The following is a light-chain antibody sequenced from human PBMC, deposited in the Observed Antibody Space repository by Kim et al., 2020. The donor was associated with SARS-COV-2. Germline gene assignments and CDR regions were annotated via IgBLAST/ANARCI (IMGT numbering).Light chain of an antibody. CDR1: QSLLHSDGKIS. CDR2: EVS. V-gene: IGKV2D-29*01. CDR3: MLGLQRLYS. J-gene: IGKJ2*03. Sequence: LVMTQTPLSLSVTPGQPASISCKSSQSLLHSDGKISLYWYLQKPGQPPQLLIYEVSKRFSGVPERFSGSGSGTDFTLKISRVEAENVGLYYCMLGLQRLYSFGQGTRLEI.